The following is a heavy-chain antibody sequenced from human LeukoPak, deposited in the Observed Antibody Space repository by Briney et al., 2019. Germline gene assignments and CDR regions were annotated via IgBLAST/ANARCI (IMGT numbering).Heavy chain of an antibody. J-gene: IGHJ4*02. D-gene: IGHD5-24*01. V-gene: IGHV4-59*08. CDR1: GGSMSSYY. CDR3: ARGARAGYNLEPFDY. CDR2: IYYSGST. Sequence: PSETLSLTCTVSGGSMSSYYWSWIRQPPGKGLEWIGHIYYSGSTKYNPSLKSRVTISVDTSKNQFSLKLSSVTAADTAVYYCARGARAGYNLEPFDYWGQGTLVTVSS.